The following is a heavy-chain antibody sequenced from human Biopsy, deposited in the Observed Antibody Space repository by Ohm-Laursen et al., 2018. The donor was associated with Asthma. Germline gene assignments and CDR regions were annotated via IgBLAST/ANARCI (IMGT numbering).Heavy chain of an antibody. CDR1: GDSITSGGCC. CDR2: IHHSGTS. J-gene: IGHJ4*02. V-gene: IGHV4-31*03. CDR3: ARIPRRSGSYFVDY. Sequence: SQTLSLTCTVSGDSITSGGCCGNWIRQQPGKGLEWIGYIHHSGTSYFNPSLKSRVSFSRDTSKNQFSLRLSSVTAADTAMYYCARIPRRSGSYFVDYWGQGTLVTVSS. D-gene: IGHD3-22*01.